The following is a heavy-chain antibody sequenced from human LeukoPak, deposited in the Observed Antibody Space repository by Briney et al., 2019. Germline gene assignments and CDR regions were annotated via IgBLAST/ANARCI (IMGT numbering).Heavy chain of an antibody. V-gene: IGHV3-30*04. Sequence: GGSLRLSCAASGFTFSSYAMHWVRQAPGKGLERVAVISYDGSNKYYADSVKGRFTISRDNSKNTLYLQMNSLRAEDTAVYYCARDLFPGMDTAMVSMDYWGQGTLVTVSS. CDR1: GFTFSSYA. J-gene: IGHJ4*02. CDR3: ARDLFPGMDTAMVSMDY. CDR2: ISYDGSNK. D-gene: IGHD5-18*01.